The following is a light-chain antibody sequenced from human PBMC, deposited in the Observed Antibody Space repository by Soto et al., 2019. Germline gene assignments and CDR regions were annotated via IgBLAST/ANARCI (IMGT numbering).Light chain of an antibody. Sequence: DIQMTQSPSTLSASVGDTVTITCRASQRIGNWLAWYQQKPGQAPKLLIHKASTLESGVPSRFSSSGSRTEFTLTISSLQPDDFATFYCQQYDRFPYTFGEGTKLEIK. V-gene: IGKV1-5*03. CDR2: KAS. CDR1: QRIGNW. J-gene: IGKJ2*01. CDR3: QQYDRFPYT.